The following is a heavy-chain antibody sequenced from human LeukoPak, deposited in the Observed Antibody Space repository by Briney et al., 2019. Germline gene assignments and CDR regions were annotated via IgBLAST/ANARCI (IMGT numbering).Heavy chain of an antibody. CDR2: FYSGGSA. CDR3: ARKQGGTMYDV. V-gene: IGHV4-39*07. CDR1: GGSISSSNYY. J-gene: IGHJ4*02. D-gene: IGHD1-7*01. Sequence: SETLSLTCIVPGGSISSSNYYWAWIRQPPGRGLEWIGTFYSGGSAYYNPSLTSRVSISKDTSDNQFSLRLYSVTAADTAVYYCARKQGGTMYDVWGQGTQVTVSS.